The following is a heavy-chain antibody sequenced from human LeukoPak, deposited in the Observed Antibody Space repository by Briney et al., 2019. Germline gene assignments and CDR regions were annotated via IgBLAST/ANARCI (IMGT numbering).Heavy chain of an antibody. J-gene: IGHJ4*02. CDR1: GFTFSSYW. CDR3: AKGYGYSGYVHFDY. D-gene: IGHD5-12*01. Sequence: GGSLRLSCAASGFTFSSYWMHWFGQAPGKGLKGFSLISWDGGSTYYADSVKGRFTISRDNSKNSLYLQMNSLRTEDTALYYCAKGYGYSGYVHFDYWGQGTLVTVSS. CDR2: ISWDGGST. V-gene: IGHV3-43*01.